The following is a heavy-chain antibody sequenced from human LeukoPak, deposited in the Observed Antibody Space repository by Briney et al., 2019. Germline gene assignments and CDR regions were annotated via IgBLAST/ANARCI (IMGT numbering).Heavy chain of an antibody. D-gene: IGHD3-10*01. CDR1: GFTVSSNW. CDR2: IKSDGST. V-gene: IGHV3-74*01. Sequence: GGSPRLSCAASGFTVSSNWMHWVRQTPGKGLVWVSRIKSDGSTIYADSVKGRFTISRDNARNTLYLQMNSLRVEDTAMYYCARAVTYFYGSVTYDWFDPWGQGTLVTVPS. J-gene: IGHJ5*02. CDR3: ARAVTYFYGSVTYDWFDP.